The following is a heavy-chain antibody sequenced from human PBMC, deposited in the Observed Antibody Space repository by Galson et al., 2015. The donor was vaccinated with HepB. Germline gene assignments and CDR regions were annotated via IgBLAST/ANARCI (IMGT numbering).Heavy chain of an antibody. V-gene: IGHV3-30*02. CDR2: IRFDGSYK. CDR3: AKDSRYCTSTTCYATTWGRFDP. J-gene: IGHJ5*02. D-gene: IGHD2-2*01. CDR1: GFSFSNYG. Sequence: SLRLSCAASGFSFSNYGIHWVRQAPGKGLEWVAYIRFDGSYKDFADSVKGRFTISRDNSKNTLYLQMNSLRVEDTAVYYCAKDSRYCTSTTCYATTWGRFDPWGQGTLVTVSS.